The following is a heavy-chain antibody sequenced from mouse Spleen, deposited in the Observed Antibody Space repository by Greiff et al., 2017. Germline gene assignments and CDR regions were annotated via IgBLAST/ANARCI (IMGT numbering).Heavy chain of an antibody. Sequence: QVQLQQSGAELARPGASVKLSCKASGYTFTSYGISWVKQRTGQGLEWIGEIYPRSGNTYYNEKFKGKATLTADKSSSTAYMEIRSLTSEDSAVYFCARGVFAYWGQGTLVTVSA. V-gene: IGHV1-81*01. CDR2: IYPRSGNT. CDR1: GYTFTSYG. J-gene: IGHJ3*01. CDR3: ARGVFAY.